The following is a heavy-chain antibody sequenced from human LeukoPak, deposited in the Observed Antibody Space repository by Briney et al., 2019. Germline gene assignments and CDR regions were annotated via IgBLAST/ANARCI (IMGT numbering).Heavy chain of an antibody. J-gene: IGHJ6*02. V-gene: IGHV3-21*01. Sequence: GGSLRLSCAASGFTFSRYSMNWVRQAPGEGLEWVSSISSNSSYIYYADSVKGRFTISRDNAKNSLYLQMNSLRAEDTAVYYCARGLPTLGVYYGMDVWGQGTTVTVSS. CDR2: ISSNSSYI. CDR3: ARGLPTLGVYYGMDV. CDR1: GFTFSRYS.